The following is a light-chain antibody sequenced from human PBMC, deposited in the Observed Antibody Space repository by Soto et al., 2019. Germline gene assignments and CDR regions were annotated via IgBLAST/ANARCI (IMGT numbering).Light chain of an antibody. CDR2: GAT. V-gene: IGKV3-20*01. Sequence: DIVLTQSPGTLSLSPGERATLSCRASQSVSSNSLAWYQQKPGQAPRLLIYGATSGATGIPDRFSGSGSRTDFTLTISRLEPEDFAVYYCQQYGSPPCTFGQGTKVEIK. J-gene: IGKJ1*01. CDR3: QQYGSPPCT. CDR1: QSVSSNS.